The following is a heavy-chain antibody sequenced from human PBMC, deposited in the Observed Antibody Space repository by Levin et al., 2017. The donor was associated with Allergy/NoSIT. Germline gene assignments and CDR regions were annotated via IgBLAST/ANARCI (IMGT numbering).Heavy chain of an antibody. CDR2: INHSGST. CDR1: GGSFSGYY. CDR3: ARGPFSRGWYKN. D-gene: IGHD6-19*01. Sequence: SETLSLTCAVYGGSFSGYYWSWIRQPPGKGLEWIGEINHSGSTNYNPSLKSRVTISVDTSKNQFSLKLSSVTAADTAVYYCARGPFSRGWYKNWGQGTLVTVSS. J-gene: IGHJ4*02. V-gene: IGHV4-34*01.